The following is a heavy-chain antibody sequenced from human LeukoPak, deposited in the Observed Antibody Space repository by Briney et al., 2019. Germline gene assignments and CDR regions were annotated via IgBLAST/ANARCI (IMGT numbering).Heavy chain of an antibody. Sequence: HPGGSLRLSCAASGFTVSSNYMSWVRQAPGKGLEWVSVIYSGGNTYYADSVKGRFTISRDNSKNTLYLQMNSLRAEDTAVYYCAREITMVRGVIDAIDYWGQGTLVTVSS. J-gene: IGHJ4*02. CDR2: IYSGGNT. CDR1: GFTVSSNY. V-gene: IGHV3-53*05. D-gene: IGHD3-10*01. CDR3: AREITMVRGVIDAIDY.